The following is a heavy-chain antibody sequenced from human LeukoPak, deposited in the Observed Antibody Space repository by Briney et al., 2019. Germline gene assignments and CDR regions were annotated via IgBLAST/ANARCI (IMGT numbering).Heavy chain of an antibody. Sequence: GGSLRLSCEVAGFTFSNAWMNWVRQAPGQGLEWVGRIKSKTDGGTTDYAAPVKGRFTISRHDSKNTLYLQMNSLKTEDTAVYCCTTNLYSPNAYFYYYGMDVWGQGTTVTVSS. J-gene: IGHJ6*02. CDR2: IKSKTDGGTT. CDR1: GFTFSNAW. D-gene: IGHD2-15*01. V-gene: IGHV3-15*07. CDR3: TTNLYSPNAYFYYYGMDV.